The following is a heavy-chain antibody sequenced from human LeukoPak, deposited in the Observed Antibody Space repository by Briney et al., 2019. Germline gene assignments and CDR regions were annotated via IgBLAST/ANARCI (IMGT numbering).Heavy chain of an antibody. D-gene: IGHD3-22*01. V-gene: IGHV3-30-3*01. CDR3: ARDLYYDSSGYLSYFDY. CDR1: GFTFSSYA. J-gene: IGHJ4*02. Sequence: PGGSLRLSCAASGFTFSSYAMHWVRQAPGKGLEWVAVISYDGSNKYYADSVKGRFTISRDNSKNTLYLQMNSLRAEDTAVYYCARDLYYDSSGYLSYFDYWGQGTLVTVSS. CDR2: ISYDGSNK.